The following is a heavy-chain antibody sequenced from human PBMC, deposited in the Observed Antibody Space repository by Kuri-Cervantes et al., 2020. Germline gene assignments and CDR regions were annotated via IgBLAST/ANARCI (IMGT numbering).Heavy chain of an antibody. CDR1: GYTFTGYY. D-gene: IGHD2-15*01. Sequence: ASVKVSCKASGYTFTGYYMHWVRQAPGQGLEWMGWINPNSGGTNYAQKFQGRVTMTRDTSISTAYMELSRLRSDDTAVYYCARVVGYCSGGSCYSGWFDPWGQGTLVTVSS. V-gene: IGHV1-2*02. CDR3: ARVVGYCSGGSCYSGWFDP. J-gene: IGHJ5*02. CDR2: INPNSGGT.